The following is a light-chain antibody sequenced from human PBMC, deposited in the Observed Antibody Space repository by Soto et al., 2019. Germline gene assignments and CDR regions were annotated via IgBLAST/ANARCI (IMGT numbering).Light chain of an antibody. V-gene: IGKV3-20*01. Sequence: EIVLTQSPGTLSLSPGERATLSCKASQSVSPNYLAWYQQKPGRSPSLLIHGASSRAPGTPDRFSGSGSGTDFTLTIDSLEPEDFVVYYCQQHGTSPFTFGQGTRLEVK. CDR1: QSVSPNY. J-gene: IGKJ5*01. CDR3: QQHGTSPFT. CDR2: GAS.